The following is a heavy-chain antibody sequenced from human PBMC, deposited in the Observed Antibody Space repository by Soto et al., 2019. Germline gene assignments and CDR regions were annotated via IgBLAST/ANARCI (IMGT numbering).Heavy chain of an antibody. CDR2: ISDSGRI. CDR3: AGARMAADATEVAFDF. J-gene: IGHJ3*01. Sequence: QVQLQESGPGLVKPSETLSLTCTVSGGSISTYFWNWLRQPPGKGLEWIAYISDSGRILYNPSLKSRVSLSLDASKNQFSLRLSSVTAAATAVYYCAGARMAADATEVAFDFWGEGTMVTVSS. CDR1: GGSISTYF. D-gene: IGHD6-13*01. V-gene: IGHV4-59*01.